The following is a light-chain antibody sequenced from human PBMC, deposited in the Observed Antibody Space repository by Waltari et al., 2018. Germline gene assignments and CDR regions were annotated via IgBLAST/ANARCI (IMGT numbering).Light chain of an antibody. Sequence: DIQMTQSPSTLSASVGDRVTITCRASQSISNWLACDQKKPGKAPKVLIYKSFTLQSVVPSRFSGSGSETEFSLTISSLQPDDFATYYFQQYNIWPYTFGQGTTLEI. V-gene: IGKV1-5*03. J-gene: IGKJ2*01. CDR3: QQYNIWPYT. CDR2: KSF. CDR1: QSISNW.